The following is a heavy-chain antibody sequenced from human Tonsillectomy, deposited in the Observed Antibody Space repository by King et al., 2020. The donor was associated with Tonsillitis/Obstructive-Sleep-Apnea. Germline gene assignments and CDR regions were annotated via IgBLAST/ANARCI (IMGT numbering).Heavy chain of an antibody. Sequence: QLVQSGGGLVQPGRSLRLSCTASGFIFGDYAMSWVRQAPGKGLEWVGFIRSKPYGGTTEYAASVKGRFTISRDDSKSIAYLQMNSLKTEDTAVYYCTRELPIVYYYDSSGYRPPFDYWGQGTLVTVSS. CDR2: IRSKPYGGTT. CDR1: GFIFGDYA. D-gene: IGHD3-22*01. V-gene: IGHV3-49*04. CDR3: TRELPIVYYYDSSGYRPPFDY. J-gene: IGHJ4*02.